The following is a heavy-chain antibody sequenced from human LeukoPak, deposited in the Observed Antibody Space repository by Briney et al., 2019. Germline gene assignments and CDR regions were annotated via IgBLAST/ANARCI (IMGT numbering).Heavy chain of an antibody. D-gene: IGHD3-10*01. Sequence: SETLSLTCTVSGGSISSYYWSWIRQPPGKGLEWIGYIYYSGSTNYNPSLKSRVTISVDTSKNQFALKLSSVTAADTAVYYCARQAYYSGSGSWTGFDYWGQGTLVTVSS. CDR3: ARQAYYSGSGSWTGFDY. CDR1: GGSISSYY. CDR2: IYYSGST. V-gene: IGHV4-59*08. J-gene: IGHJ4*02.